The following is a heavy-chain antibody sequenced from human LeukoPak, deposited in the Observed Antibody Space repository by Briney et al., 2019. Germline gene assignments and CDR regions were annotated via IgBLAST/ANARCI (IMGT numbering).Heavy chain of an antibody. CDR2: IYYSGST. D-gene: IGHD6-6*01. CDR3: ARRGGGSSTDWFDP. V-gene: IGHV4-59*08. Sequence: SETLSLTCTVSGGSISDYYWSWIRQSPGKGLEWIGYIYYSGSTNSNPSLKSRVTISVDTSKNQFSLRLSSVTAADTAVCYCARRGGGSSTDWFDPWGQGTLVTVSS. CDR1: GGSISDYY. J-gene: IGHJ5*02.